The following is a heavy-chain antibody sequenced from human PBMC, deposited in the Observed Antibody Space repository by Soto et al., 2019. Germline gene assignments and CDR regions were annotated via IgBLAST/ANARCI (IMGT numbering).Heavy chain of an antibody. D-gene: IGHD3-10*01. CDR3: ARDPVVLWFGEYAFDI. J-gene: IGHJ3*02. Sequence: SPTLSLTCAISGDSVSSNSAAWNWIRQSPSRGLEWLGRTYYRSKWYNDYAVSVKSRITINPDTSKNQFSLQLNSVTPEDTAVYYCARDPVVLWFGEYAFDIWGQGTMVTVSS. V-gene: IGHV6-1*01. CDR2: TYYRSKWYN. CDR1: GDSVSSNSAA.